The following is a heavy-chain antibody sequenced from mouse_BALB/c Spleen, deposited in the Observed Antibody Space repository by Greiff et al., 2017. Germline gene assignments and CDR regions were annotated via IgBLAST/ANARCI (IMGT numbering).Heavy chain of an antibody. V-gene: IGHV1S137*01. Sequence: VQLQQSGAELVRPGVSVKISCKGSGYTFTDYAMHWVKQSHAKSLEWIGVISTYYGDASYNQKFKGKATMTVDKSSSTAYMELARLTSEDSAIYYCASYGNFLAYWGQGTLVTVSA. CDR2: ISTYYGDA. D-gene: IGHD2-1*01. J-gene: IGHJ3*01. CDR1: GYTFTDYA. CDR3: ASYGNFLAY.